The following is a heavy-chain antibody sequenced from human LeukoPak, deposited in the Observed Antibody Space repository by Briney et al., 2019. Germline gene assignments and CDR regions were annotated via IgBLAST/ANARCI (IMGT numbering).Heavy chain of an antibody. CDR3: AYLGLSSDWNDVPGPQIDY. Sequence: GGSLRLSCAASGFAFSTNWMRWVRQAPGKGLEWVSTISGSGTITYYADSVRGRFTISRDYSTNTLYLQMSSLRAEDTAIYYCAYLGLSSDWNDVPGPQIDYWGQGTPVTVSS. V-gene: IGHV3-23*01. J-gene: IGHJ4*02. CDR1: GFAFSTNW. D-gene: IGHD1-1*01. CDR2: ISGSGTIT.